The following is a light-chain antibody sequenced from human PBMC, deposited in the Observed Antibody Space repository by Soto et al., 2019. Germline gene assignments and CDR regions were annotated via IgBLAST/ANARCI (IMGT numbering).Light chain of an antibody. V-gene: IGKV3-11*01. J-gene: IGKJ1*01. Sequence: LTQSPATLSLSPGERATLSCRASQSVSSYLAWYQQKPGQAPRLLIYDASNRATGIPARFSGSGSGTDFTLTIGSLEPEDFAVYYCQQRSNWTFGQGTKVDIK. CDR2: DAS. CDR3: QQRSNWT. CDR1: QSVSSY.